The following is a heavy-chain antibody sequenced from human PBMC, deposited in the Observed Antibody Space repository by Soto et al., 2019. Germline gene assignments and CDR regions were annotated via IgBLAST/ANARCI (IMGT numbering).Heavy chain of an antibody. CDR3: ARAGVEMATRTDY. V-gene: IGHV1-69*13. D-gene: IGHD5-12*01. Sequence: SVKVSCKASGGTFSSYSISWVRQAPGQGLEWMGGIIPIFGTANYAQKFQGRVTITADESTSTAYMELSSLRSEDTAVYYCARAGVEMATRTDYWGQGTLVTVSS. J-gene: IGHJ4*02. CDR1: GGTFSSYS. CDR2: IIPIFGTA.